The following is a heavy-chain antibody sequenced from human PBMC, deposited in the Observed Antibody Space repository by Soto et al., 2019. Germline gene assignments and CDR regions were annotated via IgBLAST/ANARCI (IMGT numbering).Heavy chain of an antibody. D-gene: IGHD3-16*01. CDR2: ISSSSSYI. V-gene: IGHV3-21*01. Sequence: PGGSLRLSCAASGFPFSSYSMNWVRQAPGKGLEWVSSISSSSSYIYYADSVKGRFTISRDNAKDSLYLQMNSLRAEDTAVYYCARDLRWASGAFDIWGQGTMVTVSS. CDR1: GFPFSSYS. CDR3: ARDLRWASGAFDI. J-gene: IGHJ3*02.